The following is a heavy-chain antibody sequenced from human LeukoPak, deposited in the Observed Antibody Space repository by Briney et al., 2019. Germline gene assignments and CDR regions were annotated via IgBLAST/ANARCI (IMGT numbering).Heavy chain of an antibody. D-gene: IGHD5-12*01. V-gene: IGHV4-31*03. CDR2: IYYSGST. CDR3: ARGSGYAGVFDY. CDR1: GGSISSGGYY. Sequence: SETLSLTCTVSGGSISSGGYYWSWIRQHPGKGLEWIGYIYYSGSTYYNPSLRSRVTISVDTSKNQFSLKLSSVTAADTAVYYCARGSGYAGVFDYWGQGTLVTVSS. J-gene: IGHJ4*02.